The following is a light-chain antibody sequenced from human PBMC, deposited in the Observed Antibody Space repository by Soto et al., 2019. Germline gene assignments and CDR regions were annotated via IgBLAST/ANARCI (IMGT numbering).Light chain of an antibody. Sequence: QSVLTQPASVSGSPGQSITIPCTGTSGDVGSYNYVSWYQQHPGKAPKLMIFEVNNRPSGVSDRFSGSKSGNTASLTISGLQAEDEAPYYCSSYTSSITLLFGGGTKVTVL. CDR3: SSYTSSITLL. CDR1: SGDVGSYNY. J-gene: IGLJ2*01. CDR2: EVN. V-gene: IGLV2-14*01.